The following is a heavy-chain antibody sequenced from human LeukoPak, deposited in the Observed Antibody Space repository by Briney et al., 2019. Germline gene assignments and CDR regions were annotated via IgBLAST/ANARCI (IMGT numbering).Heavy chain of an antibody. D-gene: IGHD3-10*01. CDR1: GGSIISSSYY. J-gene: IGHJ5*02. Sequence: SETLFLTCTVSGGSIISSSYYWGWIRQPPGKGLEWIGNIYYGGSTNYNPSLKSRATMSVDTSMNQFSLKLSSVTAADTAVYYCAKTIRVRGDAYNWFDPWGQGTLVTVSS. V-gene: IGHV4-39*01. CDR2: IYYGGST. CDR3: AKTIRVRGDAYNWFDP.